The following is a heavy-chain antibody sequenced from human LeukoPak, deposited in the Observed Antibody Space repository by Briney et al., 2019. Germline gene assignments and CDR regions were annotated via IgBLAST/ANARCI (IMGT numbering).Heavy chain of an antibody. D-gene: IGHD1-26*01. V-gene: IGHV4-59*12. J-gene: IGHJ5*02. CDR1: DDSITIYY. CDR3: ARDRKEYSGSIAWFDP. Sequence: SETLSLTCTVSDDSITIYYWTWIRQPPGKGLEWIGSIYYSGSTYYNPSLKSRVTISVDTSKNQFSLKLSSVTAADTAVYYCARDRKEYSGSIAWFDPWGQGTLVTVSS. CDR2: IYYSGST.